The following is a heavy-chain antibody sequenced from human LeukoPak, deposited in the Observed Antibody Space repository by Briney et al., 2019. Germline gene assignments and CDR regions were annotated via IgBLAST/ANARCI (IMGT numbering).Heavy chain of an antibody. CDR3: AKARGDSSGWYGLLFDY. CDR1: GFTFDDYA. D-gene: IGHD6-19*01. CDR2: ISWNSGNI. V-gene: IGHV3-9*01. Sequence: GRSLRLSCTASGFTFDDYAMHWVRQAPGKGLEWVSGISWNSGNIGYADSVKGRFTISRDNAKNPLYLQMNSLRAEDTALYYCAKARGDSSGWYGLLFDYWGQGTLVTVSS. J-gene: IGHJ4*02.